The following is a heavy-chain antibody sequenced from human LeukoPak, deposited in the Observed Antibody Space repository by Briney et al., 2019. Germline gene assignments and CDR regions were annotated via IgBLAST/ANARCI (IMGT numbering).Heavy chain of an antibody. V-gene: IGHV1-69*06. J-gene: IGHJ4*02. CDR3: ARDLYRIVVVPHYFDY. CDR1: GGTFSSYD. D-gene: IGHD3-22*01. Sequence: RASVKVSCKASGGTFSSYDISWVRQAPGQGLEWMGGIMPMFGTANYAQKFQGRVTITADKSTSTAYMELSSLRSEDTAVYYCARDLYRIVVVPHYFDYWGQGTLVTVSS. CDR2: IMPMFGTA.